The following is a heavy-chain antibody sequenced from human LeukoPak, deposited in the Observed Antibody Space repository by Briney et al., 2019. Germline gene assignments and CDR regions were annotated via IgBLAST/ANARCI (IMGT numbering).Heavy chain of an antibody. CDR3: ARGIWSRLDFTGYSSSTNWFDP. CDR1: GFTFSSYG. Sequence: PGGSLRLSCAASGFTFSSYGMHWVRQAPGKGLEWVAVIWYDGSNKYYADSVKGRFTISRDDSKNTLYLQMNSLRAEDTAVYYCARGIWSRLDFTGYSSSTNWFDPWGQGTLVTVSS. D-gene: IGHD6-13*01. V-gene: IGHV3-33*01. J-gene: IGHJ5*02. CDR2: IWYDGSNK.